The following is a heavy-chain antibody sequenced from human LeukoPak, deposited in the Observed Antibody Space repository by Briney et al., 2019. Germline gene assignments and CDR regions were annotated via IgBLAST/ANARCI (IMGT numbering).Heavy chain of an antibody. Sequence: ASVKVSCKTSGYMFSGYGISWVRQAPGQGLEWVGRISVHNGNTKYAEKFQGRVTMTTDTPTTTVYMELTSLRSDDAGVYYCARVNRWTGASGYFDYWGQGTLVTVSS. CDR2: ISVHNGNT. CDR3: ARVNRWTGASGYFDY. J-gene: IGHJ4*02. V-gene: IGHV1-18*01. CDR1: GYMFSGYG. D-gene: IGHD3/OR15-3a*01.